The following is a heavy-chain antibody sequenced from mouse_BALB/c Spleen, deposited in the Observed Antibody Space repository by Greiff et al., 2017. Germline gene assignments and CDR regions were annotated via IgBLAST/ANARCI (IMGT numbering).Heavy chain of an antibody. Sequence: VMLVESGPGLVAPSQSLSITCTVSGFSLTSYGVHWVRQPPGKGLEWLGVIWAGGSTNYNSALMSRLSISKDNSKSQVFLKMNSLQTDDTAMYYCARDGYDPYAMDYWGQGTSVTVSS. CDR1: GFSLTSYG. D-gene: IGHD2-3*01. V-gene: IGHV2-9*02. J-gene: IGHJ4*01. CDR3: ARDGYDPYAMDY. CDR2: IWAGGST.